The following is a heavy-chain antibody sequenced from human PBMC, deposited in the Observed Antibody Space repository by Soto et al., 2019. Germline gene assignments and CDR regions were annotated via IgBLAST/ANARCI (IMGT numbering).Heavy chain of an antibody. D-gene: IGHD3-3*01. CDR2: INPNSGGT. CDR1: GYTFTGYY. J-gene: IGHJ6*02. V-gene: IGHV1-2*04. CDR3: ARAGQYYDFWSGYYSHYYYGMDV. Sequence: GASVKVSCKASGYTFTGYYMHWVRQAPGQGLEWMGWINPNSGGTNYAQKFQGWVTMTRDTSISTAYMELSRLRSDDTAVYYCARAGQYYDFWSGYYSHYYYGMDVWGQGTTVTVSS.